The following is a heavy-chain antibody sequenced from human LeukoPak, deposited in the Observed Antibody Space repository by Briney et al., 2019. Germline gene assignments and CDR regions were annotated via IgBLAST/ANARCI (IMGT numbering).Heavy chain of an antibody. CDR3: AKEHLGATHY. Sequence: GGSLRLSCAASGFTFTTFAMSWVRQAPGKGLEWVSAISGSGGSTYYADSVKGRFTISRDNSKNTLYLQMNSLRAEDTAVYYCAKEHLGATHYWGQGTLVTVSS. J-gene: IGHJ4*02. V-gene: IGHV3-23*01. CDR1: GFTFTTFA. D-gene: IGHD1-26*01. CDR2: ISGSGGST.